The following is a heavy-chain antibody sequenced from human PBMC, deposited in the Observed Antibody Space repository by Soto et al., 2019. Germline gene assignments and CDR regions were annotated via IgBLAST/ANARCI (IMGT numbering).Heavy chain of an antibody. V-gene: IGHV1-69*13. CDR2: IIPIFGTA. CDR1: GGTFSSYA. D-gene: IGHD2-15*01. J-gene: IGHJ6*02. Sequence: SVKVSCKASGGTFSSYAISWVRQAPGQGLEWMGGIIPIFGTANYAQKFQGRVTITADESTSTAYMELSSLRSEDTAVYYCASGSLSNRYCSGGSCYETVGMDVWGQGTTVTVSS. CDR3: ASGSLSNRYCSGGSCYETVGMDV.